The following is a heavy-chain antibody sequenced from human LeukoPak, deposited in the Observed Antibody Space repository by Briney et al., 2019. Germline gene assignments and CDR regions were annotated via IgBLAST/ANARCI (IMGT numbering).Heavy chain of an antibody. CDR3: AREGRRGYTYGAADY. Sequence: PSQTLSLTCTVSGDSISSGTHYWNWLRQPPGKGLEWIGYIYPSGNTYYNPSLKSRVTISVDTSKNQFSLKLCSVTAADTAVCYCAREGRRGYTYGAADYWGQGTLVTVSS. D-gene: IGHD5-18*01. V-gene: IGHV4-30-2*01. J-gene: IGHJ4*02. CDR1: GDSISSGTHY. CDR2: IYPSGNT.